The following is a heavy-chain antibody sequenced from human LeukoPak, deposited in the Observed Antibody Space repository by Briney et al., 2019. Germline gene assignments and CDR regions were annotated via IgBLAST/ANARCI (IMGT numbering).Heavy chain of an antibody. Sequence: ASVKVSCTASGYTFTGYYMHWVRQAPGQGLEWMGWINPSSGGTNYAQKFQGRVTMTRDTSISTAYMELSRLRSDDTAVYYCARDHVVVTPSGAFDIWGQGTMVTVSS. D-gene: IGHD2-21*02. CDR2: INPSSGGT. J-gene: IGHJ3*02. V-gene: IGHV1-2*02. CDR1: GYTFTGYY. CDR3: ARDHVVVTPSGAFDI.